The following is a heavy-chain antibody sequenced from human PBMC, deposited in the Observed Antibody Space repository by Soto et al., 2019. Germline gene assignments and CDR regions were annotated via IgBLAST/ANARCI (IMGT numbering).Heavy chain of an antibody. CDR1: GFTFITYS. CDR2: ISPDSNYI. V-gene: IGHV3-21*01. D-gene: IGHD1-26*01. J-gene: IGHJ4*02. Sequence: NPGGSLRLSCAASGFTFITYSMNWVRQAPGKGLEWVSSISPDSNYIYYADSVKGRFTISRDNAKNSLYLQMNSLRAEDTAVYYCARGGTTTDYYDYWGQGTLVTVSS. CDR3: ARGGTTTDYYDY.